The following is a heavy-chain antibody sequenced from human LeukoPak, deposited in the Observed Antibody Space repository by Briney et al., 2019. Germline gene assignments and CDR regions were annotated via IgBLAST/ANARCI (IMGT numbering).Heavy chain of an antibody. CDR3: ARDRKPSSGWYPLDY. CDR2: ISAYNGNT. D-gene: IGHD6-19*01. CDR1: GYTFTSYG. J-gene: IGHJ4*02. Sequence: GASVKVSCKASGYTFTSYGISWVRRAPGQGLEWMGWISAYNGNTNYAQKLQGRVTMTTDTSTSTAYMELRSLRSDDTAVYYCARDRKPSSGWYPLDYWGQGTLVTVSS. V-gene: IGHV1-18*01.